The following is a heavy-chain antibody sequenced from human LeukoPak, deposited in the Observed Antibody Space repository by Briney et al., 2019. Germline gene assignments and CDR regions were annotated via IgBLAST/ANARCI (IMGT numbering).Heavy chain of an antibody. CDR3: ARAERWLQSTYYYYGMDV. D-gene: IGHD5-24*01. J-gene: IGHJ6*02. CDR1: GFTFSSYS. CDR2: ISSSSSTI. Sequence: GASLRLSCAASGFTFSSYSMNWVRQAPGKGLEWVSYISSSSSTIYYADSVKGRFTTSRDNAKNSLYLQMNSLRAEDTAVYYCARAERWLQSTYYYYGMDVWGQGTTVTVSS. V-gene: IGHV3-48*01.